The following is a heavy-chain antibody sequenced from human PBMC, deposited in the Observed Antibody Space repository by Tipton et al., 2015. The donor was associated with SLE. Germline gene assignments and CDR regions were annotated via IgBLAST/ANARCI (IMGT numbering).Heavy chain of an antibody. CDR1: GFTFGDYA. CDR2: IANKAYGETT. CDR3: TRGGGSGSQGPLGV. J-gene: IGHJ6*04. D-gene: IGHD1-26*01. V-gene: IGHV3-49*04. Sequence: SLRLSCTVSGFTFGDYAMSWVRQAPGKGLEWVGLIANKAYGETTEYAASVKGRFTISRDDSKSIAYLQMNSLKVEDTAVYYCTRGGGSGSQGPLGVWGKGTTVTVSS.